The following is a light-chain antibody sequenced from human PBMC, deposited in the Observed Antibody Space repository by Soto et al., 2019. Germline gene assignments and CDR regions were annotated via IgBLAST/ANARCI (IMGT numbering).Light chain of an antibody. CDR2: NAS. CDR1: QSISSW. J-gene: IGKJ1*01. CDR3: QQYNSLTWP. V-gene: IGKV1-5*03. Sequence: DIQMTQSPSTLSASVGDRVTITCRARQSISSWLAWYQQKPGKAPNLLIYNASSLESGVPSRFRGTVSGTEFTLTISSLQPDDLATDYCQQYNSLTWPFGQGTKVEIK.